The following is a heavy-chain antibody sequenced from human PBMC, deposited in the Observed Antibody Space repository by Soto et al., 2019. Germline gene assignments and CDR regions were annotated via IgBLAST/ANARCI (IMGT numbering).Heavy chain of an antibody. J-gene: IGHJ4*02. CDR1: GDSISSYY. D-gene: IGHD6-19*01. Sequence: SETLSLTCTVSGDSISSYYWSWIRQPPGQGPEWIGCIYYRGTTNYNASFNSRLTISLDTSKNQFSLKLSSVTAADTAVYYCARGELYSSRDGRSYYFDYWGQGTLVTVSS. V-gene: IGHV4-59*01. CDR2: IYYRGTT. CDR3: ARGELYSSRDGRSYYFDY.